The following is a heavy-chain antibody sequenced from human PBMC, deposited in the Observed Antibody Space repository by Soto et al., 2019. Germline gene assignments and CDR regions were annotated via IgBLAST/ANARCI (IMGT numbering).Heavy chain of an antibody. V-gene: IGHV4-59*01. CDR3: AHCRGGVASF. D-gene: IGHD3-16*01. J-gene: IGHJ4*02. CDR1: GGSISSYY. CDR2: IYYSGST. Sequence: SETLSVTCTVSGGSISSYYWSWIRQPPGKGLEWIGYIYYSGSTKYDPSLKSRLTITKDTPKNQVVLRMTKMDPVDTATYYCAHCRGGVASFWGQGTLVTVSS.